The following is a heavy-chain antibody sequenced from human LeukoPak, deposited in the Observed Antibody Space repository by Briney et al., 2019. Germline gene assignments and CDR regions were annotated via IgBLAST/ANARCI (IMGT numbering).Heavy chain of an antibody. J-gene: IGHJ4*02. CDR1: GGSFSGYY. D-gene: IGHD2-15*01. CDR3: ARRHALTVVVVAAAFDY. V-gene: IGHV4-34*01. CDR2: INHSGST. Sequence: SETLSLTCAVYGGSFSGYYWRWIRQPPGKGLEWIGEINHSGSTNYNPSLKSRVTISEDTSKNQFSLKLSSVTAADTAVYYCARRHALTVVVVAAAFDYWGQGTLVTVSS.